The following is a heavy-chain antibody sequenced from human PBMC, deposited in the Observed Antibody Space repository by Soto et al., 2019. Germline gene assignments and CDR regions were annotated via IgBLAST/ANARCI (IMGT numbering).Heavy chain of an antibody. J-gene: IGHJ6*02. D-gene: IGHD5-12*01. CDR2: IYYSGST. V-gene: IGHV4-30-4*01. CDR1: GGSISSGDYY. CDR3: ARSATIRVYYSYGTDV. Sequence: PSETLSLTCTVSGGSISSGDYYWSWIRQPPGKGLEWIGYIYYSGSTYYNPSLKSRVTISVDTSKNQFSLKLSSVTAADTAVYYCARSATIRVYYSYGTDVWGQGTTVTVSS.